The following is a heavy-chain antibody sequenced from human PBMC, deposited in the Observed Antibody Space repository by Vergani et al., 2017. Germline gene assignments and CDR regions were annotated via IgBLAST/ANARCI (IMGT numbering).Heavy chain of an antibody. V-gene: IGHV4-39*01. CDR2: IYYSGST. D-gene: IGHD2-15*01. CDR3: ARLLGYCSGGSCYFGGNWFDP. Sequence: QLQLQESGPGLVKPSETLSLTCTVSGGSISSSSYYWGWIRQPPGKGLEWIGSIYYSGSTYYNPSLKSRVTISVDTSKNQFSLKLSSVTAADTAVYYCARLLGYCSGGSCYFGGNWFDPWGQGTLVTVSS. CDR1: GGSISSSSYY. J-gene: IGHJ5*02.